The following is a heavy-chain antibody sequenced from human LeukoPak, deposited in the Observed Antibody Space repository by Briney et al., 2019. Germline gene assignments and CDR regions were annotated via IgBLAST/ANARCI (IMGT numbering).Heavy chain of an antibody. Sequence: ASETLSLTCTVSGGSISGYYWSWSRQAPGKGVEWIGRIYTSGSTNYNPSLKSRVTISVDTSKNQFSLKLSSVTAADTAVYYCASAGYSYGPAFDYWGREPWSPSPQ. CDR3: ASAGYSYGPAFDY. CDR1: GGSISGYY. J-gene: IGHJ4*02. D-gene: IGHD5-18*01. V-gene: IGHV4-4*08. CDR2: IYTSGST.